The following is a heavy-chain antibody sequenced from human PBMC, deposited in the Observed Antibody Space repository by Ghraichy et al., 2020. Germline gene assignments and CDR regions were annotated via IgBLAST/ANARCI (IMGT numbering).Heavy chain of an antibody. J-gene: IGHJ6*02. V-gene: IGHV4-61*02. Sequence: SETLSLTCTVSGGSISSGSYYWSWIRQPAGKGLEWIGRIYTSGSTNYNPSLKSRVTISVDTSKNQFSLKLSSVTAADTAVYYCARARILRVGYYYGMDVWVQGTTVTVSS. CDR2: IYTSGST. D-gene: IGHD2-21*02. CDR3: ARARILRVGYYYGMDV. CDR1: GGSISSGSYY.